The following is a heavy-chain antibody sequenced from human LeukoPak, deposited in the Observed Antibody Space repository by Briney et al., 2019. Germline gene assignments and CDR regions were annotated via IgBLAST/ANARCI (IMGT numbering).Heavy chain of an antibody. D-gene: IGHD5-12*01. CDR3: VRGRGYSDYTSNWFDP. V-gene: IGHV3-74*01. J-gene: IGHJ5*02. CDR2: INGDGGST. CDR1: GFTFTTYW. Sequence: PGGSLRLSCAASGFTFTTYWMHWVRQAPGKGLLWVSRINGDGGSTIYADSVKGRFTLSRDNAKNTVFLQMNSLRAEDTAVYYCVRGRGYSDYTSNWFDPWGQGTLVTVSS.